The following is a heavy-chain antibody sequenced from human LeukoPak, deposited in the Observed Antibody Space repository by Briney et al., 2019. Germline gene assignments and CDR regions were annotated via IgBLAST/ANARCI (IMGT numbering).Heavy chain of an antibody. V-gene: IGHV1-69*13. D-gene: IGHD2-2*01. CDR1: GYTFTSYG. CDR2: IIPIFGTA. Sequence: ASVKVSCKASGYTFTSYGISWVRQAPGQGLEWMGGIIPIFGTANYAQKFQGRVTITADESTSTAYMELSSLRSEDTAVYYCARGDIVVVPAAAGYYYYYGMDVWGQGTTVTVSS. CDR3: ARGDIVVVPAAAGYYYYYGMDV. J-gene: IGHJ6*02.